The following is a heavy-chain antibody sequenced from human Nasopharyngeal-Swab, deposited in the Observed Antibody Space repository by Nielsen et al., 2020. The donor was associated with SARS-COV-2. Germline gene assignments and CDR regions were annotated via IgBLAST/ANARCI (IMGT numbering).Heavy chain of an antibody. J-gene: IGHJ6*03. CDR1: GGSISSYY. Sequence: SETLSLTCTVSGGSISSYYWSWIRQPPGKGLEWIGYIYYSGSTNYNPSLKSRVTISVDTSKNQFSLKLSSVTAADTAVHYCARLRSSSFYYYYYMDVWGKGTTVTVSS. V-gene: IGHV4-59*08. CDR2: IYYSGST. CDR3: ARLRSSSFYYYYYMDV. D-gene: IGHD6-6*01.